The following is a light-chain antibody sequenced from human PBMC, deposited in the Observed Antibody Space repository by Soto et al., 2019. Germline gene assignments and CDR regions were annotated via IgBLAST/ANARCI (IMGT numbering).Light chain of an antibody. CDR1: QSVTTNY. CDR3: QQYGRSPWT. J-gene: IGKJ1*01. V-gene: IGKV3-20*01. Sequence: EIVLTQSPGTLSLSPGERATLSCRASQSVTTNYLAWYQQKPGQAPRLLIYTASNRASGFPDRFSGSGSGTDFTLTISRLEPEDFAVYYCQQYGRSPWTFGQGTKVDIK. CDR2: TAS.